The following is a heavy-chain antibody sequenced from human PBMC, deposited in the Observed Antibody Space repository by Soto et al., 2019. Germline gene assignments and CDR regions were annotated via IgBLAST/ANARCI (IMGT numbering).Heavy chain of an antibody. CDR2: TYYRSKWYN. Sequence: SQTLSLTCAISGDSVSSNSAAWNWIRQSPSRGLEWLGRTYYRSKWYNDYAVSVKSRITINPDTSKNQFSLQLNSVAPEDTAVYYCERVGGLVVPAATAGYYYYGMDVWGQGTTVTVSS. CDR3: ERVGGLVVPAATAGYYYYGMDV. D-gene: IGHD2-2*01. V-gene: IGHV6-1*01. J-gene: IGHJ6*02. CDR1: GDSVSSNSAA.